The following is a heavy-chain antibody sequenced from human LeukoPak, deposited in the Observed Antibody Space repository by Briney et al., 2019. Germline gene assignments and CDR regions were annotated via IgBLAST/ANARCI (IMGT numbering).Heavy chain of an antibody. Sequence: GRSLRLSCAASGFTLSSYAMHWVRQAPGKGLEWVAVISYDGSNKYYADSVKGRFTISRDNSKNTLYLQMNSLRAEDTAVYYCARMIVTTIPYYYYGMDVWGQGTTVTVSS. D-gene: IGHD5-12*01. CDR1: GFTLSSYA. CDR3: ARMIVTTIPYYYYGMDV. CDR2: ISYDGSNK. J-gene: IGHJ6*02. V-gene: IGHV3-30-3*01.